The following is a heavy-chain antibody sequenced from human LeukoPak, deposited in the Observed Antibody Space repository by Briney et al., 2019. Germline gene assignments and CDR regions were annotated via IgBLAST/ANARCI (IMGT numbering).Heavy chain of an antibody. D-gene: IGHD3-10*01. CDR3: ARAGMVRGIITSLKFDY. CDR1: GGSISSSSYY. CDR2: IYYSGST. Sequence: SETLSLTCTVSGGSISSSSYYWGWIRQPPGKGLEWIGSIYYSGSTYYNPSLKSRVTKSVGTSKNQFSLKLSSVTAADTAVYYCARAGMVRGIITSLKFDYWGQGTLVTVSS. V-gene: IGHV4-39*07. J-gene: IGHJ4*02.